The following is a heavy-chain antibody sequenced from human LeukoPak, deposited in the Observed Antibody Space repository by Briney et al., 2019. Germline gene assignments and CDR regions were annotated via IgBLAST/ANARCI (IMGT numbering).Heavy chain of an antibody. J-gene: IGHJ5*02. Sequence: SETLSLTCDVSGGSISSYYWNWIRQPPGEGLEWIGYLHYSGRTNYNPSLKSRVTISVDTSKNQFSLKLSSVTAADTAVYYCARGGFLDPFDPWGQGTLVTVSS. V-gene: IGHV4-59*01. D-gene: IGHD1-1*01. CDR3: ARGGFLDPFDP. CDR1: GGSISSYY. CDR2: LHYSGRT.